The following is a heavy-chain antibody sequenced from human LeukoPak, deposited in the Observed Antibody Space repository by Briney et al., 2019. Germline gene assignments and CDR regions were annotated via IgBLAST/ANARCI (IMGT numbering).Heavy chain of an antibody. Sequence: GGSLRLSCAASGFTFSGYAMSWVRQAPGKGLEWVSAVSGSGSSTYYADSMKGRFTISRDNSKNTLYLQMSSLRAEDTAIYYCAKDYYGSGSYPQFDSWGQGTLVTVSS. D-gene: IGHD3-10*01. CDR1: GFTFSGYA. J-gene: IGHJ4*02. CDR2: VSGSGSST. V-gene: IGHV3-23*01. CDR3: AKDYYGSGSYPQFDS.